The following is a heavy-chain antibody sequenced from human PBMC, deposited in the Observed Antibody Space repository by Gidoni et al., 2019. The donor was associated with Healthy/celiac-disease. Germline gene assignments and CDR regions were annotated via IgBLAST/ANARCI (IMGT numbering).Heavy chain of an antibody. D-gene: IGHD6-13*01. CDR2: IKQDGSEK. CDR1: GFTFSSYW. Sequence: EVQLVESGGGLVQPGGSLRLSCAASGFTFSSYWMSWVRKAPGKGLEWVANIKQDGSEKYYVDSVKGRFTISRDNAKNSLYLQMNSLRAEDTAVYYCARGMRGIAAAGTVAYWGQGTLVTVSS. V-gene: IGHV3-7*01. J-gene: IGHJ4*02. CDR3: ARGMRGIAAAGTVAY.